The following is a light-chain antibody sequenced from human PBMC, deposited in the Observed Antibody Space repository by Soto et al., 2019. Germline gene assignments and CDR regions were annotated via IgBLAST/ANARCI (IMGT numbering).Light chain of an antibody. V-gene: IGLV6-57*01. CDR1: SGSIATNY. CDR3: QSYDTSSQV. CDR2: EDK. Sequence: NFMLTQPHSVSASPGKTVTISCTRSSGSIATNYVQWYQQRPGSSPTTVIYEDKQRPSGVPDRFSGSIDTSSNSASLIISGLKTEDEADYYCQSYDTSSQVFGGGTKLTVL. J-gene: IGLJ2*01.